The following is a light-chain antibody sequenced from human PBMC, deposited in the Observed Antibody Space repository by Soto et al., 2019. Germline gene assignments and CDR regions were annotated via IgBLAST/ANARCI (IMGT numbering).Light chain of an antibody. CDR1: SSNIGSNT. CDR2: RNN. J-gene: IGLJ1*01. CDR3: AAWDDSLNGYV. V-gene: IGLV1-44*01. Sequence: QSVLTQSPSASGTPGQRVTISCSGSSSNIGSNTVNWYQQLPGTAPKLLIYRNNERPSGVPDRFSGSKSGTSASLAISGLQSDDEADYYCAAWDDSLNGYVVGTGTKLTVL.